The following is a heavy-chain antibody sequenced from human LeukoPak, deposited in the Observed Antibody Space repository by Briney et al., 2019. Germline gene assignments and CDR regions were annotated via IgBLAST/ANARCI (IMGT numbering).Heavy chain of an antibody. Sequence: RGSLRLSCLASGFTFSNSWMTWVRQAQGRGLEWVANIKEDGSDKQYVDSVRGRFTISRDNAKNSVSLQMDGLRAEDTAVYHCVRESDVWSGPGIGRPLDVWGKGTTVTVSS. J-gene: IGHJ6*04. CDR1: GFTFSNSW. CDR3: VRESDVWSGPGIGRPLDV. CDR2: IKEDGSDK. V-gene: IGHV3-7*01. D-gene: IGHD3-3*01.